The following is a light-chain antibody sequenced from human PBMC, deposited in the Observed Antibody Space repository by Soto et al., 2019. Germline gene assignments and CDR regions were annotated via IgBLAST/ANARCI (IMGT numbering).Light chain of an antibody. V-gene: IGKV1-5*03. J-gene: IGKJ2*01. Sequence: DIQMTQPPSTLSASVGDGVTITCRASQTISSWLAWYQQKPGKAPKLLIYKASTLKSGVPSRFSGSGSGTEFTLTITSLQPDDFATYYCQQHNSYTRTLGQGTKVDIK. CDR3: QQHNSYTRT. CDR1: QTISSW. CDR2: KAS.